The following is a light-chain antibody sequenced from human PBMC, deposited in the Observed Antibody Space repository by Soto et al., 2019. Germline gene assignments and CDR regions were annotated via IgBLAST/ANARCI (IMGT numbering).Light chain of an antibody. CDR3: SSYTPKSSLI. J-gene: IGLJ2*01. Sequence: QSALTQPASVSGSPGQSITISCAGTMRDVGAYNLVSWYQQHPGRAPQLIIYEVRNRPSGISVRFSGSKSGNTASLTISGLQAEDEADYYCSSYTPKSSLIFGGGTKLTVL. CDR1: MRDVGAYNL. V-gene: IGLV2-14*01. CDR2: EVR.